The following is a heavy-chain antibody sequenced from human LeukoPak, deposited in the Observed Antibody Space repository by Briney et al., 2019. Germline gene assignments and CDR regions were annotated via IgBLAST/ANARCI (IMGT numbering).Heavy chain of an antibody. CDR2: IYYSGST. J-gene: IGHJ3*02. Sequence: SETLSLTCTVSGGSISSYYWSWIRQPPGKGLEWIGYIYYSGSTNYNPSLKSRVTISVDTSKNQFSLKLSSVTAADTAVYYCAGNYDSGGYPPNDAFDIWGQGTMVTVSS. CDR1: GGSISSYY. V-gene: IGHV4-59*01. CDR3: AGNYDSGGYPPNDAFDI. D-gene: IGHD3-22*01.